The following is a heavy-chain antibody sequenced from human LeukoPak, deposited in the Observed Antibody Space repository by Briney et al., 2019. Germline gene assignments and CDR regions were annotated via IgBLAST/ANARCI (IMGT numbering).Heavy chain of an antibody. CDR3: AKGGPQFFDY. J-gene: IGHJ4*02. Sequence: GGSLRLSCAVSEFTFSDYAMSWVRQAPGKGLEWVSTISGSGGSTYSADSVKGRFTISRDNSRNTLYLQMNSLRAEDTAIYYCAKGGPQFFDYWGQGTLVTVSS. CDR1: EFTFSDYA. D-gene: IGHD5-24*01. V-gene: IGHV3-23*01. CDR2: ISGSGGST.